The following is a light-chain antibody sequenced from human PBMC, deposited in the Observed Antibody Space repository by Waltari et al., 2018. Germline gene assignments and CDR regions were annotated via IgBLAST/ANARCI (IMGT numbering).Light chain of an antibody. CDR2: GAS. CDR3: QQYYKWRT. CDR1: QSISRN. V-gene: IGKV3-15*01. Sequence: EIVMTQSTATLSVSPGERATLSCRASQSISRNLAWYQHKPGQAPRLLIYGASTRATGMPARFSGSGSGTEFTLTISSLESEDFAVYYCQQYYKWRTFGQGTKLEIK. J-gene: IGKJ2*01.